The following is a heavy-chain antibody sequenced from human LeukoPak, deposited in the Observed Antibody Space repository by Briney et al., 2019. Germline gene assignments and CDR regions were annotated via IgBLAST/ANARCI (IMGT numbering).Heavy chain of an antibody. V-gene: IGHV1-3*01. J-gene: IGHJ4*02. Sequence: ASVKVSCKASGYTFTSYAMHWVGQAPGQRLEWMGWINAGNGNTKYSQKFQGRVTITRDTSASTAYMELSSLRSEDTAVYYCARDQNPNDSSGLDDYWGQGTLVTVSS. CDR1: GYTFTSYA. CDR2: INAGNGNT. D-gene: IGHD3-22*01. CDR3: ARDQNPNDSSGLDDY.